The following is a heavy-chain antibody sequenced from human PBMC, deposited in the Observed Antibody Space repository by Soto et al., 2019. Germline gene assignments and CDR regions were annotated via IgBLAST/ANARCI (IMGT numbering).Heavy chain of an antibody. CDR3: AKDIGYCSGGSCYPANY. D-gene: IGHD2-15*01. CDR2: ISYDGSNK. V-gene: IGHV3-30*18. Sequence: GGSLRLSCAASGFTFSSYGMHWVRQAPGKGLEWVAVISYDGSNKYYADSVKGRFTISRDNSKNTLYLQMNSLRAEDTAVYYCAKDIGYCSGGSCYPANYWGQGTLVTVSS. CDR1: GFTFSSYG. J-gene: IGHJ4*02.